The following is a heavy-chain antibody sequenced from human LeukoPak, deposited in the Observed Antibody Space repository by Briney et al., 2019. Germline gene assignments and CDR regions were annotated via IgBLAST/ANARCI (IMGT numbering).Heavy chain of an antibody. CDR1: GSVSSDYA. CDR3: AKGSYYDSSGSFYFDY. CDR2: IHVGKGDA. J-gene: IGHJ4*02. Sequence: ASVKASCKVSGSVSSDYAVHWVCQAPGRGLEWMGWIHVGKGDADSSQKFQGRLTITRDTSASTVYMELSSLRSEDTAAYYCAKGSYYDSSGSFYFDYWGQGTLVTVSS. D-gene: IGHD3-22*01. V-gene: IGHV1-3*01.